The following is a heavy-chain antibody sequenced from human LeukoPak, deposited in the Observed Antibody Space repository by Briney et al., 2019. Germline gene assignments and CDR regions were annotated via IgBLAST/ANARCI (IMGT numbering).Heavy chain of an antibody. CDR1: GFTFSTYW. V-gene: IGHV3-7*01. CDR3: ATDRDNSDWQKRFDS. D-gene: IGHD2-21*02. Sequence: GGSLGLSCAASGFTFSTYWMNWYRQAPGKGLEWVGNINQDASEINYVDSVRGRFTISRDNAKNSLHLQMNSLRAEDTAVYYCATDRDNSDWQKRFDSWGQGTLVTVSS. CDR2: INQDASEI. J-gene: IGHJ4*02.